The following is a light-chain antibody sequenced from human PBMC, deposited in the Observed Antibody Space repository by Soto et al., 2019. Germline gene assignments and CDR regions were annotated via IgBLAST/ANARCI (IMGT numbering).Light chain of an antibody. CDR3: QQYGSSGT. CDR2: AAS. CDR1: QSVRSN. Sequence: EIVMTQSPGTLSVSPGERATLSCRASQSVRSNLAWYQQEPGQAPRLLIYAASNRATGIPDRFSGSGSGTDFTLTISRLEPEDFAVYYCQQYGSSGTFGQGTKVDI. V-gene: IGKV3-20*01. J-gene: IGKJ1*01.